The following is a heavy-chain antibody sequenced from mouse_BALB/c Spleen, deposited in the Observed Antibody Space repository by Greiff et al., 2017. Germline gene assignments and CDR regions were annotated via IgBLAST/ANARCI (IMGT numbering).Heavy chain of an antibody. CDR2: IDPENGDT. CDR3: NARSNYAMDY. J-gene: IGHJ4*01. D-gene: IGHD5-1*01. CDR1: GFNIKDYY. V-gene: IGHV14-4*02. Sequence: EVQRVESGAELVRSGASVKLSCTASGFNIKDYYMHWVKQRPEQGLEWIGWIDPENGDTEYAPKFQGKATMTADTSSNTAYLQLSSLTSEDTAVYYCNARSNYAMDYWGQGTSVTVSS.